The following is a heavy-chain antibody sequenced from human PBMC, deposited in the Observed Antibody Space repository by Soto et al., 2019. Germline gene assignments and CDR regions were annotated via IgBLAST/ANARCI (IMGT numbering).Heavy chain of an antibody. CDR3: ARTMFLEWSPLFDY. V-gene: IGHV4-31*01. Sequence: QVQLQESGPGLVKPSQTLSLTCTVSGGSISSGGYYWSWIRQHPGKGLEWIGYIYSSGSTYYKPSLQSLVTLSVDTSNNQCSLKLISVTAADTAVYYCARTMFLEWSPLFDYWGQGTLVTVSS. CDR2: IYSSGST. J-gene: IGHJ4*02. D-gene: IGHD3-3*01. CDR1: GGSISSGGYY.